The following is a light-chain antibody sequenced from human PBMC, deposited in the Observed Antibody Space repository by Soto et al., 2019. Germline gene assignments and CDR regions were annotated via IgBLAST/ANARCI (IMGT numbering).Light chain of an antibody. Sequence: QLVLTQSPSASASLGASVKLTCTLSSGHSSYAIAWHQQQPEKGPRYLMKLNSDGSHSKGDGIPDRFSGSSSGAVRYLTISSLQSEDEADYYCQTWGTGIQVFCGGTKLTVL. CDR1: SGHSSYA. J-gene: IGLJ3*02. CDR3: QTWGTGIQV. V-gene: IGLV4-69*01. CDR2: LNSDGSH.